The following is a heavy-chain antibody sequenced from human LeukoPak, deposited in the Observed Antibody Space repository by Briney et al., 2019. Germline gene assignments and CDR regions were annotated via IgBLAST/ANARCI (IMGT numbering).Heavy chain of an antibody. V-gene: IGHV1-2*02. CDR3: ARDLGYSSSSGWFDP. CDR2: INPNSGGT. Sequence: GASVKVSCKASGYTFTGYYMHWVRQAPGQGLEWMGWINPNSGGTNYAQKFQGRVTMTRDTSISTAYMELSRLRSDDTAVYYCARDLGYSSSSGWFDPWGQGTLVTVSS. CDR1: GYTFTGYY. J-gene: IGHJ5*02. D-gene: IGHD6-6*01.